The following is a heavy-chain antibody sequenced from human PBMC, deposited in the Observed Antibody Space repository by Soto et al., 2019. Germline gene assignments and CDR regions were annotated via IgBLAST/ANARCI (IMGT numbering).Heavy chain of an antibody. CDR2: IIPIFGTA. V-gene: IGHV1-69*13. Sequence: ASVKVSCKASGGTFSSYAISWVRQAPGQGLEWMGGIIPIFGTANYAQKFQGRVTITADESTSTAYMELSSLRSEDTAVYYCARHPVRYQLLYRYYYSYYVMDVWGEGSTVTVSS. D-gene: IGHD2-2*02. CDR1: GGTFSSYA. CDR3: ARHPVRYQLLYRYYYSYYVMDV. J-gene: IGHJ6*04.